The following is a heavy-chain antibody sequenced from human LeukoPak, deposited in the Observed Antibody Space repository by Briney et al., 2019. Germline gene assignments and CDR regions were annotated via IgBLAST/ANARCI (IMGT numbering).Heavy chain of an antibody. J-gene: IGHJ4*02. V-gene: IGHV3-30-3*01. CDR1: GFTFSSYA. Sequence: PGGSLRLSCAASGFTFSSYAMHWVRQAPGEGLEWVAVISYDGSNKYYADSVKGRFTISRDNSKNTLYLQMNSLRAEDTAVYYCARALYYYGKVDYWGQGTLVTVSS. CDR2: ISYDGSNK. D-gene: IGHD3-10*01. CDR3: ARALYYYGKVDY.